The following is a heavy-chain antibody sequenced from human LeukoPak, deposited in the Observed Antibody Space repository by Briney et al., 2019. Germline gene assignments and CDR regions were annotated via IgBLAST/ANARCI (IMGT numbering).Heavy chain of an antibody. CDR1: GGSISDYY. V-gene: IGHV4-59*01. J-gene: IGHJ6*02. CDR2: IYYSGST. CDR3: ARGRSYYGSPYGMDV. D-gene: IGHD3-10*01. Sequence: SETLSLTCTVSGGSISDYYWSWIRQPPGKGLEWIGYIYYSGSTNYNPSLKSRVTISVDTSKNQFSLKLSSVTAADTAVYYCARGRSYYGSPYGMDVWGQGTTVTVSS.